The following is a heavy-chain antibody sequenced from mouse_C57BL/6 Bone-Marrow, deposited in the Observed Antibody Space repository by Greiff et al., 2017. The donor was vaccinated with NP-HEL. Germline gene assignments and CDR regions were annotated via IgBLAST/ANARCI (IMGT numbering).Heavy chain of an antibody. CDR2: ISSGSSTI. J-gene: IGHJ4*01. Sequence: EVKLMESGGGLVKPGGSLKLSCAASGFTFSDYGMHWVRQAPEKGLEWVAYISSGSSTIYYADTVKGRFTISRDNAKHTLFLQMTSLRSEDTAMYYCARRNWDGYYYAMDYWGQGTSVTVSS. D-gene: IGHD4-1*01. CDR1: GFTFSDYG. V-gene: IGHV5-17*01. CDR3: ARRNWDGYYYAMDY.